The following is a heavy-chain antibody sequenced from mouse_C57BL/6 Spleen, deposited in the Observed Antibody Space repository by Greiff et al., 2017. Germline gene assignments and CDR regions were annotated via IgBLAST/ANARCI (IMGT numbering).Heavy chain of an antibody. CDR3: ARHKIYYGNYEGYAMDY. D-gene: IGHD2-1*01. CDR1: GFTFSSYG. J-gene: IGHJ4*01. V-gene: IGHV5-6*01. CDR2: ISSGGSYT. Sequence: EVKLVESGGDLVKPGGSLKLSCAASGFTFSSYGMSWVRQTPDKRLEWVATISSGGSYTYYPDSVKGRFTISRGNAKNTLYLQMSSLKSEDTAMYYCARHKIYYGNYEGYAMDYWGQGTSVTVSS.